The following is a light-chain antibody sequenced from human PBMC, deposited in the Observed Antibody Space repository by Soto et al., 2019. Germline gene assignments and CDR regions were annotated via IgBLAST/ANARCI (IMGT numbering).Light chain of an antibody. CDR1: QSLGNN. J-gene: IGKJ1*01. CDR3: LQYNKWPRT. CDR2: GAS. V-gene: IGKV3-15*01. Sequence: EIVMTQSPATLTLSPGERATLSCRANQSLGNNIAWYQQKPGQAPRLLIYGASTGATGLPARFSGSGSGTEFTLSISSLQSEDFAVYYCLQYNKWPRTFGQGTKVEIK.